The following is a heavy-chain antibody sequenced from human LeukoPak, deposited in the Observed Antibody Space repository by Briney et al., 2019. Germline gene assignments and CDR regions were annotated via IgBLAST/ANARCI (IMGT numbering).Heavy chain of an antibody. J-gene: IGHJ4*02. CDR2: ITSSSDSM. Sequence: GGSLRLSCAASGFTFSSYSMNWVRQAPGKGLVWVSSITSSSDSMYYADSVKGRFTISRDNAKNSLYLQVNSLRAEDTAVYYCATFATSVLIKDYWGQGTLVTVSS. V-gene: IGHV3-21*01. CDR1: GFTFSSYS. D-gene: IGHD4-23*01. CDR3: ATFATSVLIKDY.